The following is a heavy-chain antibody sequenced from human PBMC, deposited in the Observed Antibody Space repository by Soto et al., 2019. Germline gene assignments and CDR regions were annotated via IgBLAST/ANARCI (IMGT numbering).Heavy chain of an antibody. V-gene: IGHV4-30-2*01. D-gene: IGHD5-18*01. CDR3: ARDGRWIQSPGYFDY. CDR2: IYHSGST. Sequence: PSETLSLTCAVSGGSISSGGYSWSWIRQPLGKGLEWIGYIYHSGSTYYNPSLKGRVTISRDRSKNQFSLKLSSVPAADTAVYYCARDGRWIQSPGYFDYWGQGSLVTVSS. J-gene: IGHJ4*02. CDR1: GGSISSGGYS.